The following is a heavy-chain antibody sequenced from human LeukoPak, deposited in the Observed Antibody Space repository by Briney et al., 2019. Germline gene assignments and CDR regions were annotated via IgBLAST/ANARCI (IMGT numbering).Heavy chain of an antibody. CDR3: ASYKVAMTTVTTRWFDP. D-gene: IGHD4-11*01. Sequence: NPSETLSLTCTVSGGSISSYYWSWIRLPPGKGLEWIGYIYYSGSTNYNPSLKSRVTISVDTSKNQFSLKLSSVTAADTAVYYCASYKVAMTTVTTRWFDPWGQGTLVTVSS. V-gene: IGHV4-59*01. CDR1: GGSISSYY. J-gene: IGHJ5*02. CDR2: IYYSGST.